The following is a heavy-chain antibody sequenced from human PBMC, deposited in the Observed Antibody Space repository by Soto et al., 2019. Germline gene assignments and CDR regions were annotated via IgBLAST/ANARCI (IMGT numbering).Heavy chain of an antibody. CDR1: GGSFSGYY. Sequence: QVQLQQWGAGLLKPSETLSLTCAVYGGSFSGYYWSWIRQPPGKGLEWIGEINHSGSTNYNPSLKSRVTISVDTSKNQFSLKLSSVTAADTAVYYCARARDYSSYVGWFDPWGQGPLVTVSS. CDR3: ARARDYSSYVGWFDP. CDR2: INHSGST. V-gene: IGHV4-34*01. D-gene: IGHD4-4*01. J-gene: IGHJ5*02.